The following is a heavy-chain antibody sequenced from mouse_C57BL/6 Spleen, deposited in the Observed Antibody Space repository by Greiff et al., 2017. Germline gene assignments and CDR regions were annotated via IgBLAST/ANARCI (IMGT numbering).Heavy chain of an antibody. CDR2: IDPETGGT. CDR1: GYTFTDYE. Sequence: VQLKQSGAELVRPGASVTLSCKASGYTFTDYEMHWVKQTPVHGLEWIGAIDPETGGTAYNQKFKGKAILTADKSSSTAYMELRSLTSEDSAVYYCTRDRAYWGQGTLVTVSA. V-gene: IGHV1-15*01. J-gene: IGHJ3*01. CDR3: TRDRAY.